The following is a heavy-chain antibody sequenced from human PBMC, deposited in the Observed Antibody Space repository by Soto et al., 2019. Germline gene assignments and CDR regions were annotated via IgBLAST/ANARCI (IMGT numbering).Heavy chain of an antibody. CDR2: ISGHNGNT. CDR1: CYTFSSYG. Sequence: SGEVSFKASCYTFSSYGISWVRQAPGQGPEWMGWISGHNGNTNHPQSLQGRVTMTTDTSRNTAYMELRSLRSDDTAIYYCVTSIPTSSWSGFDSWGRGTLVTVSS. D-gene: IGHD6-13*01. CDR3: VTSIPTSSWSGFDS. V-gene: IGHV1-18*01. J-gene: IGHJ4*02.